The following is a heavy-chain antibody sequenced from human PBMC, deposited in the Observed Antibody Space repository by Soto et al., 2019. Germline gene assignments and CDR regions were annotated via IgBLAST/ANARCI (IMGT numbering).Heavy chain of an antibody. CDR2: IYYSGST. D-gene: IGHD3-10*01. Sequence: SETLSLTCTVSGGSISSGGYYWSWIRQHPGKGLEWIGYIYYSGSTYYNPSLKSRVTISVDTSKNQFSLKLSSVTAADTAVYYCARAQTFYGSGSYLAFRFFDYWGQGTLVTVSS. J-gene: IGHJ4*02. V-gene: IGHV4-31*03. CDR1: GGSISSGGYY. CDR3: ARAQTFYGSGSYLAFRFFDY.